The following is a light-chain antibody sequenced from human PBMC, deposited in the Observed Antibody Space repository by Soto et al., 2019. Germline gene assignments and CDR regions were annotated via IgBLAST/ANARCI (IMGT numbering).Light chain of an antibody. CDR3: GSWDSSLSAYV. Sequence: QSALTQPPSVSAAPGQKVTISCSGSSSNIGGNSVSWYQQLPGTAPKLLIYDDNKRPSGIPDRFSGSESGTPATLGITGFQTGDEADYYCGSWDSSLSAYVFGTGTKVTVL. CDR1: SSNIGGNS. CDR2: DDN. V-gene: IGLV1-51*01. J-gene: IGLJ1*01.